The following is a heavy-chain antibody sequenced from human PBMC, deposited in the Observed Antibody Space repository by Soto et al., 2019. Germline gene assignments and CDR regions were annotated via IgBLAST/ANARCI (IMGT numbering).Heavy chain of an antibody. Sequence: EVHLLESGGGLVQHGGSLRLSCAASGFAFSDYAMTWVRQAPGKGLEWVSDISDGDGATHYADSMKGRFTISRDDSKNTLYLQMDSLRAEDAAVYYCAKGRTFFDFWGQGTLVTVSS. CDR2: ISDGDGAT. V-gene: IGHV3-23*01. D-gene: IGHD3-16*01. J-gene: IGHJ4*02. CDR3: AKGRTFFDF. CDR1: GFAFSDYA.